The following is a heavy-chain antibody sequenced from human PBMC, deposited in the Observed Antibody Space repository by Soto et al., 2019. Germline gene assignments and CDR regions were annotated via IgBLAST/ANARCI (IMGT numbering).Heavy chain of an antibody. D-gene: IGHD2-15*01. J-gene: IGHJ4*02. Sequence: QVQLQESGPGLVKPSQTLSLTCTVSGASISSGGYYWSWIRQHPGKGLEWIGYIYYSGSTYYNPSHKRRVTISVDTSKNHFSLKLSSVTAADTAVYYCARGYCSGGSCYDYWGQGTLVTVSS. V-gene: IGHV4-31*03. CDR3: ARGYCSGGSCYDY. CDR2: IYYSGST. CDR1: GASISSGGYY.